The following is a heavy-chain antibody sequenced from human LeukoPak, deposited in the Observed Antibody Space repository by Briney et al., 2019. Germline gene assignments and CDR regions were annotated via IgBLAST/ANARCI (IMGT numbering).Heavy chain of an antibody. CDR1: GFTFSAYG. Sequence: GGSLRLSCSASGFTFSAYGMHWVRQAPGKGLEYVSAISGDGHSTYYADSLKGRFTISRDNSRKTLYLQMSSLRVEDTAVYYCARIAAAGTADYWGQGTLVTVSS. CDR2: ISGDGHST. V-gene: IGHV3-64D*09. CDR3: ARIAAAGTADY. J-gene: IGHJ4*02. D-gene: IGHD6-13*01.